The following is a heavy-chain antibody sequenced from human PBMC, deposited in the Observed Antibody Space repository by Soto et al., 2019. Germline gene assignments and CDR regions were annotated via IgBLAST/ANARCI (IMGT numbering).Heavy chain of an antibody. J-gene: IGHJ6*02. D-gene: IGHD3-10*01. Sequence: SETLSLTCTVSGGSISSYYWSWVRQPPGKGLEWIGEIYHSGSTNYNPSLKSRVTISVDKSKNQFSLKLSSVTAADTAVYYCARCYGSGSSYYYYYGMDVWGQGTTVTVSS. CDR1: GGSISSYY. CDR3: ARCYGSGSSYYYYYGMDV. CDR2: IYHSGST. V-gene: IGHV4-4*02.